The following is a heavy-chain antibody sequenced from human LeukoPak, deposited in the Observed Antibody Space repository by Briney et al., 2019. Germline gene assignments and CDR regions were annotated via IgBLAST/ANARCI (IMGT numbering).Heavy chain of an antibody. V-gene: IGHV3-33*01. J-gene: IGHJ4*02. D-gene: IGHD3-10*01. CDR2: IWYEGDNE. CDR1: GFTFRNYG. CDR3: ARDGERSFDY. Sequence: GGSLRLSWAASGFTFRNYGMHWVRQAPGKGLEWVAVIWYEGDNENYADSVKGRFTISRDNSKSTLFLHMNNVRVDDTAVYYCARDGERSFDYWGQGTLVTVSS.